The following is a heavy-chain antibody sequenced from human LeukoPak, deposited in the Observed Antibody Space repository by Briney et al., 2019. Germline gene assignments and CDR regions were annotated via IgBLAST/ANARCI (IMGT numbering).Heavy chain of an antibody. CDR2: ISSSSSTI. V-gene: IGHV3-48*01. CDR3: ARAMDITGTSGVVRLPHWFDP. J-gene: IGHJ5*02. Sequence: GGSLRLSCAASGFTFSSYSMNWVRQAPGKGLEWVSYISSSSSTIYYADSVKGRFTISRDNAKNSLYLQMNSLRAEDTAVYYCARAMDITGTSGVVRLPHWFDPWGQGTLVTVYS. CDR1: GFTFSSYS. D-gene: IGHD1-20*01.